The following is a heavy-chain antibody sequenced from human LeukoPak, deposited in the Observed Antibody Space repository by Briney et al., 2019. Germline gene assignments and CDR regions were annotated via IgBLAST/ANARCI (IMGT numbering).Heavy chain of an antibody. D-gene: IGHD6-13*01. CDR2: ISGGGGNT. V-gene: IGHV3-23*01. Sequence: PGGSLRLSCAASGFTFSNYAMSWVRQAPGKGLEWVSSISGGGGNTYYADSVKGRFTISRDNSKNTVDLQMNSLRAEDTAVYYCAKEEGAAAGRDFEYWGQGILVTVSS. CDR3: AKEEGAAAGRDFEY. CDR1: GFTFSNYA. J-gene: IGHJ4*02.